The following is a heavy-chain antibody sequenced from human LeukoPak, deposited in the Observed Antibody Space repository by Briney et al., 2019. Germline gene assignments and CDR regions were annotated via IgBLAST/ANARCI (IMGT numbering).Heavy chain of an antibody. CDR1: GGSISSYY. D-gene: IGHD6-13*01. V-gene: IGHV4-59*01. CDR2: IYYSGST. CDR3: ARVTGYRIEDYFDY. Sequence: SQTLSLTCTVSGGSISSYYWSWIRQPPGKGLEWIGYIYYSGSTNYNPSLKSRVTISVETSKNEFSLKLRSVTAADTAVYYCARVTGYRIEDYFDYWGQGTLVTVSS. J-gene: IGHJ4*02.